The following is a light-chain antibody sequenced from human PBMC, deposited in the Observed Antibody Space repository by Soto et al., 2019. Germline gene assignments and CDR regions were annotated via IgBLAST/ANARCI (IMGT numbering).Light chain of an antibody. CDR2: DVT. CDR1: NSDVGGYNY. CDR3: CSYAGSYIYV. Sequence: QCELNQPLSGSGSPGQAVRISCTGNNSDVGGYNYVSWYQQHPDKAPKVMIYDVTKRPSGVPDRFSGSKSGNTASLTISGLQAEDEADYYCCSYAGSYIYVFGTGTTVTVL. V-gene: IGLV2-11*01. J-gene: IGLJ1*01.